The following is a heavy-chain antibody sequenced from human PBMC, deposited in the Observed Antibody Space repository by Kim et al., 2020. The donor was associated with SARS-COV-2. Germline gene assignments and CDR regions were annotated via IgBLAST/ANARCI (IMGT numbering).Heavy chain of an antibody. CDR2: VYYTGST. CDR3: AGLPSHPGRAWFDP. Sequence: SETLSLTCTVSGGSLRSHSYFWAWIRQSPGKGLEWIGTVYYTGSTYYSPSLKSRLTLSLDTSHNQFSLQLTSMTAADAAIYFCAGLPSHPGRAWFDPWGQGTLATVSA. V-gene: IGHV4-39*07. J-gene: IGHJ5*02. CDR1: GGSLRSHSYF. D-gene: IGHD3-10*01.